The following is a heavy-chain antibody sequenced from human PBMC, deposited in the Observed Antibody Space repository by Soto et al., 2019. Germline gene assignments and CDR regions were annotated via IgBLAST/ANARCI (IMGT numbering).Heavy chain of an antibody. CDR1: GGSISSYY. CDR3: ARVGVIDWFDP. J-gene: IGHJ5*02. CDR2: IYYSGST. Sequence: QVQLQESGPGLVKPSETLSLTCTDSGGSISSYYWSWIRQPPGKGLEWIGYIYYSGSTNYNPSLKSRVTISVDTSKNPFSLNLSSVTAADTAVYYCARVGVIDWFDPWGQGTLVTVSS. V-gene: IGHV4-59*01. D-gene: IGHD3-16*02.